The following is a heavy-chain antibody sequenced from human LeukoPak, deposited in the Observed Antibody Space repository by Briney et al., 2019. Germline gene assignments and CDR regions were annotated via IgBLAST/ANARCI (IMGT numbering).Heavy chain of an antibody. J-gene: IGHJ6*02. V-gene: IGHV4-59*01. CDR3: AREGEGYCSGGSCYRYYYGMDV. D-gene: IGHD2-15*01. CDR2: IYYSGST. Sequence: PSETLSLTCTVSGGSISSYYWSWIRQPPGKGLEWIGYIYYSGSTNYNPSLKSRVTISVDTSKNQFSLKLSSVTAADTAVYYCAREGEGYCSGGSCYRYYYGMDVWGQGTTVTVSS. CDR1: GGSISSYY.